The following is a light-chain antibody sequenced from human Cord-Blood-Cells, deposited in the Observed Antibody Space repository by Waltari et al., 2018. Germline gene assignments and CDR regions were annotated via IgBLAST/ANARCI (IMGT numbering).Light chain of an antibody. V-gene: IGKV1-13*02. J-gene: IGKJ3*01. CDR1: QGISSA. CDR2: DAS. CDR3: QQFNSYLFT. Sequence: AIQLTQSPSSLSASVGDRVPITCRASQGISSALAWYKQKPGKAPKLLIYDASSLESGVPSRFSGSGSGTDFTLTISSLQPEDFATYYCQQFNSYLFTFGPGTKVDIK.